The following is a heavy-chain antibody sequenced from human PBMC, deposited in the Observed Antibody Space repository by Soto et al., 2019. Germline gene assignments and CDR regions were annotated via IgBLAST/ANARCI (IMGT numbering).Heavy chain of an antibody. CDR3: EKLGSGYYTGLYFDY. CDR2: IKKDGSEN. J-gene: IGHJ4*02. CDR1: GFTFGDYW. Sequence: GGSLRLSCAASGFTFGDYWMSWVRQAPGKGLEWVAHIKKDGSENYYVDSVTGRFTVSRDNTKNSLYLQMNSLRAEDTAVYYCEKLGSGYYTGLYFDYWGQGPLVTVYS. D-gene: IGHD3-3*01. V-gene: IGHV3-7*03.